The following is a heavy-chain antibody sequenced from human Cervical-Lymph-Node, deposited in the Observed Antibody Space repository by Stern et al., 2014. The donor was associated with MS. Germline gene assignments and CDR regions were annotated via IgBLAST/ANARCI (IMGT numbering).Heavy chain of an antibody. CDR1: GFSFSSYA. J-gene: IGHJ6*02. Sequence: QVQLVESGGGVVQPGRSLRLSCAASGFSFSSYAMHWVRQAPGKGLEWVAAVSLDGSKKYYADSVKGRFSISRDNSKNTLYVQMNSLRPEDTAVYYCAKDGGAVGVAYGMDVWGQGTTVTVSS. CDR2: VSLDGSKK. D-gene: IGHD3-16*01. V-gene: IGHV3-30*18. CDR3: AKDGGAVGVAYGMDV.